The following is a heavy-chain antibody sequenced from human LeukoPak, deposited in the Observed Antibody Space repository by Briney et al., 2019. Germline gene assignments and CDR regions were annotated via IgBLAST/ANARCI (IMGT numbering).Heavy chain of an antibody. CDR1: GFTFSSYG. CDR3: ARSVTMVRGDYYYGMDV. V-gene: IGHV3-33*01. D-gene: IGHD3-10*01. J-gene: IGHJ6*02. Sequence: GGSLRLSCAASGFTFSSYGMHWVRQAPGKGLEWVAVIWYDGSNKYYADSVKGRFTISRDNSKNTLYLQMNSLRAEDTAVYYCARSVTMVRGDYYYGMDVWGQGTTVTVSS. CDR2: IWYDGSNK.